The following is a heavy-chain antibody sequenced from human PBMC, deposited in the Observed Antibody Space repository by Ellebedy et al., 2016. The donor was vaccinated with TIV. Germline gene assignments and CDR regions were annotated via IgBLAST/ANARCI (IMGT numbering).Heavy chain of an antibody. CDR2: ISSSDITI. CDR1: GFSFSDYY. J-gene: IGHJ4*02. Sequence: GESLKISCAVAGFSFSDYYMSWIRQAPGKGLEWVSYISSSDITIYYADSVKGRFTISRDNAKNSLYLQMNSLRAEDTAVYYCASAQGANDYWGQGTLVTVSS. D-gene: IGHD3-16*01. CDR3: ASAQGANDY. V-gene: IGHV3-11*01.